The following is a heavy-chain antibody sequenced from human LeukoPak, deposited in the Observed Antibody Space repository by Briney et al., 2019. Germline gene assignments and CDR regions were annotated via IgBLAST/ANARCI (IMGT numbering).Heavy chain of an antibody. CDR2: IYYSGST. Sequence: SETLSLTCTVSGGSISSSSYYWGWIRQPPGKGLEWIGSIYYSGSTYYNPSLKGRVTISVDTSKNQFSLKLSSVTAADTAVYYCAREVPNCSSTSCYLDYWGQGTLVTVSS. J-gene: IGHJ4*02. D-gene: IGHD2-2*01. CDR1: GGSISSSSYY. CDR3: AREVPNCSSTSCYLDY. V-gene: IGHV4-39*07.